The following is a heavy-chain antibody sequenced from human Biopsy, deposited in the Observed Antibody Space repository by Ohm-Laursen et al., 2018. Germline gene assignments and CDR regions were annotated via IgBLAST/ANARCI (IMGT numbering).Heavy chain of an antibody. D-gene: IGHD3-10*01. J-gene: IGHJ5*01. CDR1: GVTLSGYG. CDR3: ATELLPPGVGGPWLDS. CDR2: ISASSSYI. V-gene: IGHV3-21*06. Sequence: GSLRLSCAASGVTLSGYGMNWVRQAPGKGLEWVSSISASSSYIYYADSVKGRSTVSRDNTKNTLYLQMNSLRAADTAIYFCATELLPPGVGGPWLDSWGQGTPVTVSS.